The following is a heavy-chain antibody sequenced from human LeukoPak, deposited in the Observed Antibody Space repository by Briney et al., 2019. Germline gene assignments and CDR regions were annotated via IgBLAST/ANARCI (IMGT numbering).Heavy chain of an antibody. CDR1: GGPFSGYY. CDR2: INHSGST. Sequence: SETLSLTCAVYGGPFSGYYWSWIRLPPGKGLEWIGEINHSGSTNYNPSLKSRVTISVDTSKNQFSLNLSSVTAADTAVYYCVRGRGEQRPQGPVDLDYWGQGTLVTVSS. J-gene: IGHJ4*02. D-gene: IGHD6-25*01. V-gene: IGHV4-34*01. CDR3: VRGRGEQRPQGPVDLDY.